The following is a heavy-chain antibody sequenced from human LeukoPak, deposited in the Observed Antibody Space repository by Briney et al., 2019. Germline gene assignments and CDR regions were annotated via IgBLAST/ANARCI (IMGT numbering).Heavy chain of an antibody. V-gene: IGHV4-59*01. D-gene: IGHD5-24*01. J-gene: IGHJ6*03. CDR3: ARDGDGYNPNYYYYYMDV. CDR2: IYHNGST. CDR1: GGSISSYY. Sequence: SETLSLTCTVSGGSISSYYWSWIRQPPGKGLEWIGYIYHNGSTNYNPSLKSRVTISVDTSKNQFSLKLSSVTTADTAVYYCARDGDGYNPNYYYYYMDVWGKGTTVTVS.